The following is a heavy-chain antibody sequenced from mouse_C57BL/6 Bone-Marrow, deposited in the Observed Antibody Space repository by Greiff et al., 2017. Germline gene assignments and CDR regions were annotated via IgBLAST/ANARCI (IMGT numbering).Heavy chain of an antibody. CDR1: GYAFSSSW. CDR3: AIRGAMDY. CDR2: IYPGDGDT. V-gene: IGHV1-82*01. J-gene: IGHJ4*01. Sequence: VQLQQSGPELVKPGASVKISCKASGYAFSSSWMNWVKQRPGKGLEWIGRIYPGDGDTNYNGKFKGKATLTADKSSSTAYMQLSSLTSEDSAVYFCAIRGAMDYWGQGTSVTVSS.